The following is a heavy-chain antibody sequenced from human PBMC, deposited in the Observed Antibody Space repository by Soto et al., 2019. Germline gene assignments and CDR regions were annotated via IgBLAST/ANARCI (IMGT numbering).Heavy chain of an antibody. D-gene: IGHD3-3*01. CDR1: GGSISSYY. J-gene: IGHJ6*02. Sequence: NPSETLSLTCTVSGGSISSYYWSWIRQPPGKGLEWIGYIYYSGSTNYNPSLKSRVTISVDTSKNQFSLKLSSVTAADTAVYYCARDPVLRFLEDGMDVWGQGTTVTVSS. V-gene: IGHV4-59*01. CDR3: ARDPVLRFLEDGMDV. CDR2: IYYSGST.